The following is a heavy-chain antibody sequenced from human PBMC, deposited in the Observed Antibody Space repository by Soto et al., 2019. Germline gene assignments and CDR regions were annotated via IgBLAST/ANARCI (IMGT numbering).Heavy chain of an antibody. D-gene: IGHD6-19*01. CDR2: INPNSGGT. Sequence: AASVKVSCKASGYTFTGYYMHWVRQAPGQGLEWMGWINPNSGGTNYAQKFQGRVTMTRDTSISTAYMELSRLRSDDTAVYYCARDAIPAIAVAGTRWFDPWGQGTLVTVSS. CDR3: ARDAIPAIAVAGTRWFDP. CDR1: GYTFTGYY. J-gene: IGHJ5*02. V-gene: IGHV1-2*02.